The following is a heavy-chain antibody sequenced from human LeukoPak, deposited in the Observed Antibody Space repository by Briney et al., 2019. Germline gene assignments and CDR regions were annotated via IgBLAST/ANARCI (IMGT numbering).Heavy chain of an antibody. Sequence: GGSLRLSCAASGFTFSTNAMSWVRQAPGKGLEWVSVVSGTGGRTYYADSVKGRFTISRDNSKNTLYLQMNGLRAEDTALYYCVKASSSSPQYNWFDAWGQGTLVTVSS. J-gene: IGHJ5*02. V-gene: IGHV3-23*01. CDR3: VKASSSSPQYNWFDA. D-gene: IGHD6-6*01. CDR1: GFTFSTNA. CDR2: VSGTGGRT.